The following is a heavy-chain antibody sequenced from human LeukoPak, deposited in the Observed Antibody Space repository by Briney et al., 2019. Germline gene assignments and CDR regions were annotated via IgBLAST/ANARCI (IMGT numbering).Heavy chain of an antibody. J-gene: IGHJ4*02. CDR2: INPNSGGT. Sequence: AASVNVSCKASGYTFTGYYMHWVRQAPGQGLEWMGWINPNSGGTNYAQKFQGRVTMTRDTSISTAYMELSRLRSDDTAVYYCARDRVRVVGATSGTTGYWGQGTLVTVSS. D-gene: IGHD1-26*01. V-gene: IGHV1-2*02. CDR1: GYTFTGYY. CDR3: ARDRVRVVGATSGTTGY.